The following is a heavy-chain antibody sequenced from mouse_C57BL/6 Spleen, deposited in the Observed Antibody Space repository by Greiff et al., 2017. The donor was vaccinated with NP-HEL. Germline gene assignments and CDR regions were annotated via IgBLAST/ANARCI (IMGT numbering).Heavy chain of an antibody. D-gene: IGHD2-5*01. CDR3: ARSDYSNYDWYFDV. Sequence: VQLQQSGAELVKPGASVKISCKASGYAFSSYWMNWVKQRPGKGLEWIGQIYPGDGDTNYNGKFKGKATLTADKSSSTAYMQLSSLTSEDSAVYFCARSDYSNYDWYFDVWGTGTTVTVSS. CDR2: IYPGDGDT. V-gene: IGHV1-80*01. J-gene: IGHJ1*03. CDR1: GYAFSSYW.